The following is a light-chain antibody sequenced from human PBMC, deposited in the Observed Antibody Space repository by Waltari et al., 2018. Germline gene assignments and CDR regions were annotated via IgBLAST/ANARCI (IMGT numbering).Light chain of an antibody. Sequence: DFQMTQSPSSLSASVGDRVTITCRASLDITNYLTWYKQKPGKAPKRLIYDASNLDTGGPSRLSGSGSGTDFTLTISSRQPEDISTYYCQQYDNLAFTFGPGTKVNI. J-gene: IGKJ3*01. CDR3: QQYDNLAFT. CDR1: LDITNY. V-gene: IGKV1-33*01. CDR2: DAS.